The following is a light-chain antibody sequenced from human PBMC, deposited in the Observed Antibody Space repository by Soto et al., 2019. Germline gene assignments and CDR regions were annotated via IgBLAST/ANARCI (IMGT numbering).Light chain of an antibody. CDR1: QSVRSSY. V-gene: IGKV3D-20*01. Sequence: VMTQSXVTLSFFPQEXXXXXXXAIQSVRSSYLAWYQQEXGLARRLLIYDASXRANGIADRFSGSGSGTDFTLTISRLETEDFAVYYCQQYCSSPITFGQGTRVEIK. CDR2: DAS. J-gene: IGKJ5*01. CDR3: QQYCSSPIT.